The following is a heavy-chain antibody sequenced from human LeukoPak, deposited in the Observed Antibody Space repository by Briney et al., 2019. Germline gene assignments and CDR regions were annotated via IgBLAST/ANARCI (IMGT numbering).Heavy chain of an antibody. J-gene: IGHJ6*03. D-gene: IGHD3-10*01. Sequence: PGRSLRLSCAASGFTFSSYAMHWVRQAPGKGLEWVAVISYDGSNKYYADSVKGRFTISRDNSKNTLYLQMNSLRAEDTAVYYCARDRRGSGSYMDVWGKGTTVTVSS. V-gene: IGHV3-30*01. CDR1: GFTFSSYA. CDR3: ARDRRGSGSYMDV. CDR2: ISYDGSNK.